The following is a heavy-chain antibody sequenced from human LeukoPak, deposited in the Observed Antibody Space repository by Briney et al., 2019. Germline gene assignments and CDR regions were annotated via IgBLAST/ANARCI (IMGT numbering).Heavy chain of an antibody. V-gene: IGHV4-38-2*01. CDR2: IFHSGNS. Sequence: PSETLSLTCAVSSYSISSGSYWGWVRQSPGKGLEWVGSIFHSGNSYYNPSLKSRLTMSVDTSKNQFSLKLTSVTAADTALYYCARVTYVDDMLYQYFDYWGQGILVTVSS. D-gene: IGHD4-17*01. CDR1: SYSISSGSY. CDR3: ARVTYVDDMLYQYFDY. J-gene: IGHJ4*02.